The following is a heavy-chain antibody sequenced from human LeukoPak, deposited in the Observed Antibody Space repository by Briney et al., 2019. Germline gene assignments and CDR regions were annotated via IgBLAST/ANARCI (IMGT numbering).Heavy chain of an antibody. CDR2: IYYSGST. J-gene: IGHJ5*02. CDR1: GGSISSYY. CDR3: ARLNATGYSSGWYVGWFDP. Sequence: PSETLSLTCTVSGGSISSYYWSWIRQPPGKGLGWIGYIYYSGSTNYNPSLKSRVTISVDTSKNQFSLKLSSVTAADTAVYYCARLNATGYSSGWYVGWFDPWGQGTLVTVSS. V-gene: IGHV4-59*01. D-gene: IGHD6-19*01.